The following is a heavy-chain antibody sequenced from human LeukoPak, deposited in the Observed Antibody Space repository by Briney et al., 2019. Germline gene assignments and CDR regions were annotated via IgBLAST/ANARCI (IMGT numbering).Heavy chain of an antibody. CDR2: ISSSGSTI. J-gene: IGHJ6*02. Sequence: GGSLRLSCAASGFTFSDYYMSWIRQAPGKGLEWVSYISSSGSTIYYADSVKGRFTISRDNAKNSLYLQMNSLRAEDTAVYYCARDRGYCSSTSCYKVDYYYGMDVWGQGTTVTVSS. V-gene: IGHV3-11*04. D-gene: IGHD2-2*02. CDR3: ARDRGYCSSTSCYKVDYYYGMDV. CDR1: GFTFSDYY.